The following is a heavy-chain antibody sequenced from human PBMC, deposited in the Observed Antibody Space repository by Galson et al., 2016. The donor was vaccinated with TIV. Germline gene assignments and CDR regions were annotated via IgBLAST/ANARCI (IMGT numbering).Heavy chain of an antibody. CDR3: ARNKRGFTRGYGGHFDS. V-gene: IGHV4-34*01. CDR2: VNGNGRV. D-gene: IGHD5-12*01. CDR1: GGSFRGYY. Sequence: SETLSLTCGVNGGSFRGYYWAWIRQSPGMGLEWIGDVNGNGRVDYNPSLKGRVTLSADASTTQFSLKLTSVTAADTGFYYCARNKRGFTRGYGGHFDSWGQGILVTVSS. J-gene: IGHJ4*02.